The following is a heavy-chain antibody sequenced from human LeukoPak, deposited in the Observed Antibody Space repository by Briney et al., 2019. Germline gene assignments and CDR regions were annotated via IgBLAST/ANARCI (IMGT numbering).Heavy chain of an antibody. D-gene: IGHD6-19*01. Sequence: GGSLRLSCAASGLTFSDYYMSWIRQAPGKGLEWVSYISSSGSTIYYADSVKGRFTISRDNAKNSLYLQMNSLRAEDTAVYYCARESYPRSYSSGCRYWGQGTLVTVSS. J-gene: IGHJ4*02. CDR1: GLTFSDYY. V-gene: IGHV3-11*01. CDR3: ARESYPRSYSSGCRY. CDR2: ISSSGSTI.